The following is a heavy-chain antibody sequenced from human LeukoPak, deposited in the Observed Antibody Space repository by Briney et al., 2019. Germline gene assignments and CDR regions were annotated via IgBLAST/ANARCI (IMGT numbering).Heavy chain of an antibody. Sequence: KTSETLSLTCTVSGGSISSGDYYWSWIRQPPGKGLEWIGYIYYSGSTYYNPSLKSRVTISVDTSKNQFSLKLSSVTAADTAVYYCARGDYDSSGYYWFDPWGQGTLVTVSS. V-gene: IGHV4-30-4*01. CDR1: GGSISSGDYY. CDR2: IYYSGST. CDR3: ARGDYDSSGYYWFDP. J-gene: IGHJ5*02. D-gene: IGHD3-22*01.